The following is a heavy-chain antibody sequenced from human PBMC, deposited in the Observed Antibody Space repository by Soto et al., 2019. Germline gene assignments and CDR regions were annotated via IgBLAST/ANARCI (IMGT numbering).Heavy chain of an antibody. V-gene: IGHV3-11*01. D-gene: IGHD6-13*01. CDR3: ARDQDPARIAAPHLNYYGMDV. CDR2: ISSSGSTI. CDR1: GFTFSDYY. J-gene: IGHJ6*02. Sequence: PEGSLRLSGVASGFTFSDYYMSWVRQAPEKELEWVSYISSSGSTIYYADSVKGRFTISRDNAKNSLYLQMNSLRAEDPAVYYCARDQDPARIAAPHLNYYGMDVCAQGTTVTVS.